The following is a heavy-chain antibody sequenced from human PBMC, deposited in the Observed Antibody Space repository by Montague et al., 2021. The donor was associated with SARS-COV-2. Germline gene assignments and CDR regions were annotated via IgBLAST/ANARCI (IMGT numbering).Heavy chain of an antibody. Sequence: SLRLSFSASGFTVSSNYMSWVRQAPGKGLEWVSVIYSDVSTYYADSVKGRFTISRDNSKNTLYLRAEDTAVYYCARVVTYAFDVWGQGTMVTVSS. CDR2: IYSDVST. D-gene: IGHD4-11*01. CDR3: ARVVTYAFDV. CDR1: GFTVSSNY. J-gene: IGHJ3*01. V-gene: IGHV3-66*01.